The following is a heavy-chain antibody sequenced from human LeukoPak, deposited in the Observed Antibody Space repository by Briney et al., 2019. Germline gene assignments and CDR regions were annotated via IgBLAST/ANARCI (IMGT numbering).Heavy chain of an antibody. V-gene: IGHV1-69*13. CDR1: GYTFTSYY. Sequence: ASVKVSCKASGYTFTSYYMHWVRQAPGQGLEWMGGIIPIFGTANYAQKFQGRVTITAVESTSTAYMELSSLRSEDTAVYYCARIAPPNYDSSGYHGDFDYWGQGTLVTVSS. CDR3: ARIAPPNYDSSGYHGDFDY. D-gene: IGHD3-22*01. CDR2: IIPIFGTA. J-gene: IGHJ4*02.